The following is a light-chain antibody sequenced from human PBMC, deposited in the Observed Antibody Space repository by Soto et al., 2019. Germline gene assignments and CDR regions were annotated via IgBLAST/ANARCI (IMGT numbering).Light chain of an antibody. J-gene: IGKJ1*01. CDR2: GAS. Sequence: EIVMTQSPATLSVSPGERATLFCRASQSVSSSLAWYQQKPGQAPWLLIYGASTRAAGIPARFSGSGSGTEFTLTISSLQSEDFAVYYCQQYKNGWTFGQGTKVDI. CDR1: QSVSSS. CDR3: QQYKNGWT. V-gene: IGKV3-15*01.